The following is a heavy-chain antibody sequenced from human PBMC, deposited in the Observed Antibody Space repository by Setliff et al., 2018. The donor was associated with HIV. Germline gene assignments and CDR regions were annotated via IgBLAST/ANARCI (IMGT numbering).Heavy chain of an antibody. Sequence: GGSLRLSCVASRFTFNDYWMIWVRQAPGKGLEWVANIDQDGSEKNYVDSVKGRFTISRDNAENSLYLQLNSLRAEDTAVYYCARKLRPGYGMDVWGQGTPVTVSS. CDR2: IDQDGSEK. D-gene: IGHD3-10*01. V-gene: IGHV3-7*01. J-gene: IGHJ6*02. CDR1: RFTFNDYW. CDR3: ARKLRPGYGMDV.